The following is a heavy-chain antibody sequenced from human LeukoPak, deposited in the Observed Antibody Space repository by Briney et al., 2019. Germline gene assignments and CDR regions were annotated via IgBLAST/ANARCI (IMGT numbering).Heavy chain of an antibody. CDR2: ISSSGSTI. D-gene: IGHD3-22*01. CDR3: ARDLTIHYYYDSSGSSDY. J-gene: IGHJ4*02. CDR1: GFTFSDYY. Sequence: PGGSLRLSCAAPGFTFSDYYMSWIRQAPGKGLEWVSYISSSGSTIYYADSVKGRFSISRDNAKNSLYLQMNSLRAEDTAVYYCARDLTIHYYYDSSGSSDYWGQGTLVTVSS. V-gene: IGHV3-11*01.